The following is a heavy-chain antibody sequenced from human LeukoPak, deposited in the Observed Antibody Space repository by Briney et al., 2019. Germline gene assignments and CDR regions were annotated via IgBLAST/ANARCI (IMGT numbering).Heavy chain of an antibody. J-gene: IGHJ1*01. CDR1: GYTFTATGYY. V-gene: IGHV1-18*04. D-gene: IGHD3-3*01. Sequence: ASVTVSCEASGYTFTATGYYIHWVRQAPGQGLEWMGWISAYNGNTNYAQKLQGRVTMTTDTSTSTAYMELRSLRSDDTAVYYCARDRGEEWLFISERYFQHWGQGTLVTVSS. CDR3: ARDRGEEWLFISERYFQH. CDR2: ISAYNGNT.